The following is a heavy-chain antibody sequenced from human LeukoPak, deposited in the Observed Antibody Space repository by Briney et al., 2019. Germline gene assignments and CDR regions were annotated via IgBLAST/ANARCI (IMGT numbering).Heavy chain of an antibody. J-gene: IGHJ6*03. CDR1: GFTFSNYN. CDR2: ITRDSIYT. V-gene: IGHV3-21*01. Sequence: GGSLRLSCAASGFTFSNYNMNWVRQTPGKGLEWVSSITRDSIYTFYADSVKGRFTISRDNAKNSLSLQMNSLRAEDTAVYYCARDPYNGYYGDDYYYYMDAWGKGTTVTISS. D-gene: IGHD4-17*01. CDR3: ARDPYNGYYGDDYYYYMDA.